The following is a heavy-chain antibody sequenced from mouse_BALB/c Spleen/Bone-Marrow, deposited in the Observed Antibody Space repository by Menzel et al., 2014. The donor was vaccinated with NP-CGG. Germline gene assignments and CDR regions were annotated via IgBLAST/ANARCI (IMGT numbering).Heavy chain of an antibody. CDR3: TTGGNDWFAY. J-gene: IGHJ3*01. D-gene: IGHD2-1*01. CDR2: INPTSGYT. Sequence: VQLQQSGPELAKPGASVKMSCRASGYTFTSYWMNWVKQRPVQGLEWIGYINPTSGYTEYNQKFKDKATLTTDKSSSTAYMQLSSLTSEDSAVYYCTTGGNDWFAYWGQGTLVTVSA. V-gene: IGHV1-7*01. CDR1: GYTFTSYW.